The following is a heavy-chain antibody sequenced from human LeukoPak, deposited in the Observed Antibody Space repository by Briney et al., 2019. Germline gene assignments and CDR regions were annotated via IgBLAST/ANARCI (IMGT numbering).Heavy chain of an antibody. CDR1: GFTFSNYW. Sequence: GGSLRLSCAASGFTFSNYWVHWVRHAPGKGLVWVSRINPDGSTINYADSVKGRFTISRDNAKNTLYLQMNSLRAEDTAVYYCARGSVLVPEWAADYWGQGTLVTVSS. CDR3: ARGSVLVPEWAADY. V-gene: IGHV3-74*01. CDR2: INPDGSTI. J-gene: IGHJ4*02. D-gene: IGHD1-26*01.